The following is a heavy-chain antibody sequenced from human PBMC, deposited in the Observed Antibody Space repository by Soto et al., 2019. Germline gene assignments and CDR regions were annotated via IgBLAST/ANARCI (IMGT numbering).Heavy chain of an antibody. J-gene: IGHJ4*02. CDR3: ARAPLAYGSGSYSRFDY. D-gene: IGHD3-10*01. Sequence: SETLSLTCTVSGGSISSGDYYWSWIRQPPGKGLEWIGYIYYSGSTYYNPSLKSRVTISVDTSKNQFSLKLSSVTAADTAVYYCARAPLAYGSGSYSRFDYWGQGTLVTVSS. CDR2: IYYSGST. V-gene: IGHV4-30-4*01. CDR1: GGSISSGDYY.